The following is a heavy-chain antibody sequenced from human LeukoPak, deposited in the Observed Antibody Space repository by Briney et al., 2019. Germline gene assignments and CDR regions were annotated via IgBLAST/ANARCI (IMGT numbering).Heavy chain of an antibody. CDR1: GYDFTSVG. CDR2: ISPYNGNT. J-gene: IGHJ4*02. D-gene: IGHD6-19*01. V-gene: IGHV1-18*01. Sequence: PMASVKVSCKASGYDFTSVGITWVRQAPGQGLEWMGWISPYNGNTRYVQKLQGRVTMTTDTSTSTAYMELRGLRFDDTAVYYCARAGSGSGWYFDYWGQGTLVTVSS. CDR3: ARAGSGSGWYFDY.